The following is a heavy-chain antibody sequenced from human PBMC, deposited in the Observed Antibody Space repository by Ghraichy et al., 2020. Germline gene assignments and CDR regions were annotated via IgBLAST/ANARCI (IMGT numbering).Heavy chain of an antibody. CDR3: ARLSVFTDDGPSSGYRPFDY. CDR2: IYYRGNT. D-gene: IGHD3-22*01. J-gene: IGHJ4*02. CDR1: GGSISSSSSY. V-gene: IGHV4-39*01. Sequence: SETLSLTCTVSGGSISSSSSYWGWIRQPPGKGLEWIGSIYYRGNTYYNPSLKSRVTISVDTSKNQLSLRLSSVTAADTAVYYCARLSVFTDDGPSSGYRPFDYWGQGTLVTVSS.